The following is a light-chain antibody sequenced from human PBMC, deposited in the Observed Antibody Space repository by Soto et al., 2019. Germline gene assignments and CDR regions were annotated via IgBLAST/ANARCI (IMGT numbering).Light chain of an antibody. Sequence: QSVLTQAPSASATPGQTVTISCSGSTSNIASNYVFWYQKLPETAPKVVIYYNSQRPSGVPDRFSGYKSGTSASLTISGLRSEDEADYYCSAWDDSLRGLVFGGGTKVTVL. V-gene: IGLV1-47*02. CDR3: SAWDDSLRGLV. CDR1: TSNIASNY. CDR2: YNS. J-gene: IGLJ2*01.